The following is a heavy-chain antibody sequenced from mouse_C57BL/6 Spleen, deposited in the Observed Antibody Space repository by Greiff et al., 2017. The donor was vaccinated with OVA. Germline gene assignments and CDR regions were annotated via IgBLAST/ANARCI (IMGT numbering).Heavy chain of an antibody. V-gene: IGHV5-6*01. CDR1: GFTFSSYG. CDR3: ARHEDYYGSSYYAMDY. D-gene: IGHD1-1*01. J-gene: IGHJ4*01. Sequence: EVQLQESGGDLVKPGGSLKLSCAASGFTFSSYGMSWVRQTPDKRLEWVATISSGGSYTYYPDSVKGRFTISRDNAKNTLYLQMSRLKSEDTAMYYCARHEDYYGSSYYAMDYWGQGTSVTVSS. CDR2: ISSGGSYT.